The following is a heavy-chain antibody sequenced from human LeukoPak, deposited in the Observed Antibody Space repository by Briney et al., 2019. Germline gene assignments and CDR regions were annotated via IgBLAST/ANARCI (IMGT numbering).Heavy chain of an antibody. J-gene: IGHJ4*02. CDR1: GGSISSGSYY. D-gene: IGHD6-13*01. V-gene: IGHV4-61*02. CDR3: ARVRGSYSSSWYYFDY. CDR2: IYTSGST. Sequence: PSETLSLTCTVSGGSISSGSYYWSWIRQPAGKGLEWIGRIYTSGSTNYNPSLKSRVTISVDTSKNQFSLKLSSVTAADTAVYYCARVRGSYSSSWYYFDYWGQGTLVTVSS.